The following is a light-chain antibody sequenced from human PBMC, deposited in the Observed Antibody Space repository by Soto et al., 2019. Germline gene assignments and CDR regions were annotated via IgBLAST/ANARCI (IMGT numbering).Light chain of an antibody. CDR1: QSFSSNY. V-gene: IGKV3D-20*02. J-gene: IGKJ5*01. CDR3: QERSNWPLSIT. CDR2: DAS. Sequence: DIVLTQSPGTLSFSPGERATLSCRASQSFSSNYLAWYQQKPGQAPRLLIYDASNRAAGIPVRFSGSGSGTDFTLSISSLEPEDFAVYYCQERSNWPLSITFGQGTRLEIK.